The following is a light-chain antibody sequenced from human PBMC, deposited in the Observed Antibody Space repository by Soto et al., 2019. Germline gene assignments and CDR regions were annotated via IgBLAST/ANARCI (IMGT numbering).Light chain of an antibody. CDR2: EDN. CDR3: QSYDSSNLWV. J-gene: IGLJ3*02. Sequence: NFMLTQPHSVSESPGKTVTISCTRSSGSIASNYVQWYQQRPGSSPTTVIYEDNQRPSGVPDRFSGSIDSSSNSASLTISGLETEDEADYYCQSYDSSNLWVFGGGTKLTVL. CDR1: SGSIASNY. V-gene: IGLV6-57*01.